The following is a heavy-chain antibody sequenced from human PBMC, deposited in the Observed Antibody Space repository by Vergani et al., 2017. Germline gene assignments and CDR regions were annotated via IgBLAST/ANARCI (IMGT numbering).Heavy chain of an antibody. CDR2: ISSSSSYI. CDR3: ASLGYGSGSSGAHDAFDI. J-gene: IGHJ3*02. D-gene: IGHD3-10*01. Sequence: EVQLVESGGGLVKPGGSLRLSCAASGFTFSSYSMNWVRQAPGKGLEWVSSISSSSSYIYYADSVKGRFTISRDNAKNSLYLQMNSLRAEDTAVYYCASLGYGSGSSGAHDAFDIWSQGTMVTVSS. V-gene: IGHV3-21*01. CDR1: GFTFSSYS.